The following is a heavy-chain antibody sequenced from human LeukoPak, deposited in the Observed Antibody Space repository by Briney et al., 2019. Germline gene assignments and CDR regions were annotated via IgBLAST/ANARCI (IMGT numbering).Heavy chain of an antibody. J-gene: IGHJ5*02. CDR1: GFTFSSYG. Sequence: GGSLRLSCAASGFTFSSYGMHWVRQAPGKGLEWVAFIRYDGSNKYYADSVKGRFTISRDNSKNTLYLQMNSLRAEDTAVYYCAKGGGITGTTPLEAFDPWGQGTLVTVSS. D-gene: IGHD1-7*01. CDR2: IRYDGSNK. V-gene: IGHV3-30*02. CDR3: AKGGGITGTTPLEAFDP.